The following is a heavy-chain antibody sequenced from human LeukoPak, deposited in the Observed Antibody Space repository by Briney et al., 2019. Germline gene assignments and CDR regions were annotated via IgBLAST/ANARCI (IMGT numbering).Heavy chain of an antibody. CDR1: GFTVSSNY. J-gene: IGHJ4*02. CDR2: IYSGGST. Sequence: PGGSLRLSCAASGFTVSSNYMNWVRQAPGKGLEWVSVIYSGGSTYYADSVKGRFTISRDNSKNTLYLQMNSLRAEDTAVYYCARWGRCMTTVTSFDYWGQGTLVTVSS. CDR3: ARWGRCMTTVTSFDY. D-gene: IGHD4-17*01. V-gene: IGHV3-66*01.